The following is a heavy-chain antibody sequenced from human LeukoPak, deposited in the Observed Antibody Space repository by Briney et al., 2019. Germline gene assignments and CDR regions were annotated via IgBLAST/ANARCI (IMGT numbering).Heavy chain of an antibody. J-gene: IGHJ1*01. V-gene: IGHV3-23*01. D-gene: IGHD1-26*01. Sequence: TGGSLRLSCAASGFTFSSYAMSWVRQAPGKGLEWVSAISGSGGSTYYADSVKGRFTISRDNSKNTLYLQMNSLRAEDTAVYYCAKDWWELPQYFQHWGQGTLVTVSS. CDR3: AKDWWELPQYFQH. CDR1: GFTFSSYA. CDR2: ISGSGGST.